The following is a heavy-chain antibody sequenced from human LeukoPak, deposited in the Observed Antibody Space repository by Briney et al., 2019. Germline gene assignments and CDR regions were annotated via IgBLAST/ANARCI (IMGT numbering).Heavy chain of an antibody. CDR1: GVSIFSSY. CDR2: VHYSGST. D-gene: IGHD3-9*01. J-gene: IGHJ4*02. Sequence: TSETLSLTCTVSGVSIFSSYWNWVRQPPGKGLEWIGYVHYSGSTNYNPSLKSRVTISVDTSKSQFSPKLSSATAADTAVYYCATGRSIRYFDYWGQGTLLTVSS. CDR3: ATGRSIRYFDY. V-gene: IGHV4-59*12.